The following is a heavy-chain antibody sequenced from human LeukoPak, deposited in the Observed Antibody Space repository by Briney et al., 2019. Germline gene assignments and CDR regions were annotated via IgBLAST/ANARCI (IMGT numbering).Heavy chain of an antibody. D-gene: IGHD7-27*01. CDR1: GFNVSSNY. CDR2: IYGGGST. Sequence: SGGSLRLSCAASGFNVSSNYMTWVRQAPGKGLEWVSIIYGGGSTYYADSVKGRFTISRDNSKNTLYLQMNSLRAEDTAVYYCARETGSYLGYWGQGTLVTVSS. J-gene: IGHJ4*02. CDR3: ARETGSYLGY. V-gene: IGHV3-53*01.